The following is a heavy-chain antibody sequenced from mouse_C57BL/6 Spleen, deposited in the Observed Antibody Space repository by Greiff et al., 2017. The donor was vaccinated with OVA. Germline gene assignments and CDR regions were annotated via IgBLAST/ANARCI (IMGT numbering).Heavy chain of an antibody. D-gene: IGHD2-12*01. CDR1: GYSITSGYY. CDR2: ISYDGSN. CDR3: ARATTRDYFDY. V-gene: IGHV3-6*01. Sequence: EVHLVESGPGLVKPSQSLSLTCSVTGYSITSGYYWNWIRQFPGNKLEWMGYISYDGSNNYNPSLKNRISITRDTSKNQFFLKLNSVTTEDTATYYCARATTRDYFDYWGQGTTLTVSS. J-gene: IGHJ2*01.